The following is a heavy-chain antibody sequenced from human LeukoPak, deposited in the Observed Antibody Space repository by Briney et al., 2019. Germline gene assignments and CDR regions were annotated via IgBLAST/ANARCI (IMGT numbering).Heavy chain of an antibody. CDR2: INSYSGGT. CDR1: GYTFTGSY. J-gene: IGHJ4*02. Sequence: ASVKVSCKASGYTFTGSYMHWVRQAPGQGLEWVGWINSYSGGTNYAQKFQGRVTVTRDTSISTAYMELSRLRSDDTAVYYCARQGAAASFDYWGQGTLVTVSS. CDR3: ARQGAAASFDY. V-gene: IGHV1-2*02. D-gene: IGHD6-13*01.